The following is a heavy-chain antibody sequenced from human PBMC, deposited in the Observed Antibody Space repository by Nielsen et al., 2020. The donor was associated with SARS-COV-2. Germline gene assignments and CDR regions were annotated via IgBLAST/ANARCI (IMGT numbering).Heavy chain of an antibody. CDR1: GGSISSSSYY. V-gene: IGHV4-39*07. Sequence: SATLSLTCTVSGGSISSSSYYWGWIRQPPGKGLEWIGSIYYSGSTYYNPPLKSRVTISVDTSKNQFSLKLSSVTAADTAVYYCARVDSGSYNVYMIYWGQGTLVTVSS. D-gene: IGHD1-26*01. J-gene: IGHJ4*02. CDR3: ARVDSGSYNVYMIY. CDR2: IYYSGST.